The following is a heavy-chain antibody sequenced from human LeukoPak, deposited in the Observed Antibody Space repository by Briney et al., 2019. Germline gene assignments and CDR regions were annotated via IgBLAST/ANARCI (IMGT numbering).Heavy chain of an antibody. CDR3: AKAMTGGTNYFDY. J-gene: IGHJ4*02. V-gene: IGHV3-7*01. CDR1: GFTFSSYW. CDR2: IKTDGSQI. D-gene: IGHD1-14*01. Sequence: GGSLRLSCVASGFTFSSYWVTWVRQAPGKGLEWVANIKTDGSQIYYVDSVKGRFTISRDNAKNSLYLQMNSLRAEDTAVYYCAKAMTGGTNYFDYWGQGTLVTVSS.